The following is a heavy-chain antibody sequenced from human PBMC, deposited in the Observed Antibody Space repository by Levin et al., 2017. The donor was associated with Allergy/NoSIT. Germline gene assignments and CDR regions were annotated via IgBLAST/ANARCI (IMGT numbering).Heavy chain of an antibody. CDR1: GYSFTTYW. CDR3: ARLLRYFDWLSLGAFDI. J-gene: IGHJ3*02. Sequence: GESLKISCEGSGYSFTTYWITWVRQMPGKGLEWMGTIDPSDSYTKYSPSFQGHVTVSADKSISTAYLQWSSLEASDTAMYYCARLLRYFDWLSLGAFDIWGQGTMVTVSS. D-gene: IGHD3-9*01. CDR2: IDPSDSYT. V-gene: IGHV5-10-1*01.